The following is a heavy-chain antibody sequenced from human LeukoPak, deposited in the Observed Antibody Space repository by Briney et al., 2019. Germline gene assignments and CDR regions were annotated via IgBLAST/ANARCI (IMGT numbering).Heavy chain of an antibody. D-gene: IGHD4-17*01. V-gene: IGHV4-31*03. CDR3: ARAPTAVTVDY. J-gene: IGHJ4*02. Sequence: SETLSLTCTVSGGSISSGGYYWSWIRQHPGKGLEWIGYIYYSGSTYYNPSLKSRVTISVDTSKNQFSLKLSSVTAADTAVCYCARAPTAVTVDYWGQGTLVTVSS. CDR1: GGSISSGGYY. CDR2: IYYSGST.